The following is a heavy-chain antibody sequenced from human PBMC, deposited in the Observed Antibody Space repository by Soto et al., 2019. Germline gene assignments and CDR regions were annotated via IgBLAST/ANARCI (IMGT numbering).Heavy chain of an antibody. Sequence: SETLSLTCTVSGGSISSGGYYWSWIRQHPGKGLEWIGYIYYSGSTYYNPSLKSRVTISVDTSKNQFSLKLSSVTAADTAVYYCATLKKASADYWGQGTLVTVSS. CDR2: IYYSGST. D-gene: IGHD2-21*01. CDR3: ATLKKASADY. V-gene: IGHV4-31*03. J-gene: IGHJ4*02. CDR1: GGSISSGGYY.